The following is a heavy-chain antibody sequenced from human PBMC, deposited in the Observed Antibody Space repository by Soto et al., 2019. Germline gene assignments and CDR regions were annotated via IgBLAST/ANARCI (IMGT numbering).Heavy chain of an antibody. Sequence: ASVKVSCKASGYTFTGYYMHWVRQAPGQGLEWMGWINPNSGGTNYAQKFQGRVTMTRDTPISTAYMELSRLRSDDTAVYYCARVYCGGDCYSPWGQGTLVTVSS. CDR3: ARVYCGGDCYSP. V-gene: IGHV1-2*02. J-gene: IGHJ5*02. CDR1: GYTFTGYY. CDR2: INPNSGGT. D-gene: IGHD2-21*02.